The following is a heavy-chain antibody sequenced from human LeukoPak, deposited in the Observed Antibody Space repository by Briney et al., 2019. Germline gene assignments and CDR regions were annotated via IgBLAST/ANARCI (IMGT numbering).Heavy chain of an antibody. J-gene: IGHJ6*02. V-gene: IGHV3-30-3*01. CDR1: GFTFSSYA. CDR3: ARGVSSPRRPHYYYYYGMVV. D-gene: IGHD6-6*01. CDR2: ISYDGSNK. Sequence: PGRSLRLSCAASGFTFSSYAMHWVRQAPGKGLEWVAVISYDGSNKYYADSVKGRFTISRDNSKNTLYLQMNSLRAEDTAVYYCARGVSSPRRPHYYYYYGMVVWGQGTTVTVSS.